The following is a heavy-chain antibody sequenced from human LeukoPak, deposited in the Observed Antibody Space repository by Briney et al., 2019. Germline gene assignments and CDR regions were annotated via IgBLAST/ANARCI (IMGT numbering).Heavy chain of an antibody. D-gene: IGHD6-19*01. CDR2: MNAGTGST. CDR1: GYIFANYA. V-gene: IGHV1-3*01. CDR3: ARAPRSTGWYGGGFDY. J-gene: IGHJ4*02. Sequence: ASVKVSCKTSGYIFANYAIHWVRQAPGQRLEWMGWMNAGTGSTIYSRNFQGRVSITRDTSASAAYMELSSLKSEDTSVYYCARAPRSTGWYGGGFDYWGQGTLVTVSS.